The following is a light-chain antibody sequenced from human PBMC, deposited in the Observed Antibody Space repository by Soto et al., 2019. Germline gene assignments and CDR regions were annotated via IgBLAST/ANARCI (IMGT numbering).Light chain of an antibody. J-gene: IGLJ1*01. CDR1: SSDVGGYNY. CDR2: EVS. V-gene: IGLV2-14*01. CDR3: SSYTSSSTYV. Sequence: QSVLTQPASVSGSDGQSITISCTGTSSDVGGYNYVSWYQQHPGKAPKVMIYEVSNRPSGVSNRFSGSKSGNTASLTISGLQAEDEADYYCSSYTSSSTYVFGTGTQLTVL.